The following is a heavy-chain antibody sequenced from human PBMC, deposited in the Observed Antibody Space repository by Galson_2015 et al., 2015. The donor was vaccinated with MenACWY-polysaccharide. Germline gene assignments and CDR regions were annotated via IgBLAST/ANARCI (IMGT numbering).Heavy chain of an antibody. J-gene: IGHJ6*03. CDR3: AREPKQLPAPYSYYFFMDV. D-gene: IGHD2-2*01. Sequence: CAISGDSVSSDSAAWNWIRESPSRGLEWLGRTYYRSKWNNDYAVSVKSRIIITPDTSNNQVSLQLLSVTPEDTGVYFCAREPKQLPAPYSYYFFMDVWGKGPRSPSP. CDR1: GDSVSSDSAA. CDR2: TYYRSKWNN. V-gene: IGHV6-1*01.